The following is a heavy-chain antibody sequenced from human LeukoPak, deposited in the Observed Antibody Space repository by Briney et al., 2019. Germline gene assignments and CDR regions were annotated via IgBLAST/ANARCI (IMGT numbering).Heavy chain of an antibody. D-gene: IGHD3-22*01. V-gene: IGHV3-30*18. CDR1: GFTFSSYG. CDR2: ISYDGSNE. CDR3: AKNPMKVRYYFDY. J-gene: IGHJ4*02. Sequence: PGGSLRLSCAASGFTFSSYGMHWVRQAPGKWLEWVAVISYDGSNEFYADSVKGRFTISRDNSKNTLYLQMNSLRAEDTAVYYCAKNPMKVRYYFDYWGQGTLVTVSS.